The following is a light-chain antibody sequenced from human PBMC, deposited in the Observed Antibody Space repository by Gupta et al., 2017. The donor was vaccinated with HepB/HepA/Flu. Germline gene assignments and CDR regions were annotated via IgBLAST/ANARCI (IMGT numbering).Light chain of an antibody. V-gene: IGLV2-11*01. CDR2: GVT. J-gene: IGLJ1*01. CDR3: CSYADSPYV. Sequence: QSALTQPRSVSGSPGQSVTISCTGTGSDVGRFNFVSWYQQHSGKAPKLMIYGVTERPSGVPDRFSGSKSGNTASLTISGLQAEDEAHYYCCSYADSPYVFGTGTKVTVL. CDR1: GSDVGRFNF.